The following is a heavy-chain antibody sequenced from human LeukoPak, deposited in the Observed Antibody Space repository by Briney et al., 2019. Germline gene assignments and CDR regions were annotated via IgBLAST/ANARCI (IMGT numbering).Heavy chain of an antibody. CDR1: GFTFSGYG. D-gene: IGHD4-17*01. J-gene: IGHJ6*02. Sequence: GGSLRLSCAASGFTFSGYGMHWVRQAPGKGLEWVAVISYDGSNKYYADSVKGRFTISRDNSKNTLYLQMNSLRAEDTAVYYCAKETTVTHYYYYYGMDVWGQGTTVTVSS. CDR3: AKETTVTHYYYYYGMDV. CDR2: ISYDGSNK. V-gene: IGHV3-30*18.